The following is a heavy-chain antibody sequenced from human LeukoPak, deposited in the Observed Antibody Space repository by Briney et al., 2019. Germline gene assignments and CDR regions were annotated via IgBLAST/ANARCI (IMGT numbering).Heavy chain of an antibody. CDR3: AKDLTEEKDY. D-gene: IGHD7-27*01. J-gene: IGHJ4*02. Sequence: ASVKVSCKASGYTFTDSFIHWVRQAPGQGLEWMGWINPNSGGANYAQKFQGRVTMTRDTSFNTVYMELSRLRSDDTAVYFCAKDLTEEKDYWGQGTLVTVSS. CDR1: GYTFTDSF. V-gene: IGHV1-2*02. CDR2: INPNSGGA.